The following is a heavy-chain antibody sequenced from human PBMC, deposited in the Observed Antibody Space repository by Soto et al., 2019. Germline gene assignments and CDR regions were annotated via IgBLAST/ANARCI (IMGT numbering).Heavy chain of an antibody. CDR2: ITPFNGNT. CDR1: GDRFPCSY. V-gene: IGHV1-45*02. J-gene: IGHJ4*02. Sequence: SVKVSSKASGDRFPCSYLRWVRQAPGQALEWMGWITPFNGNTNYAQKFQDRVTITRDRSMSTAYMELSSLRSEDTAMYYRASSARRGLQFTLDYWGQGTVVTVSS. D-gene: IGHD5-12*01. CDR3: ASSARRGLQFTLDY.